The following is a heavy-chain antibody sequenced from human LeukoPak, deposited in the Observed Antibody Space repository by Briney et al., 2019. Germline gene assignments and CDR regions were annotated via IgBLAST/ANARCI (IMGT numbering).Heavy chain of an antibody. J-gene: IGHJ4*02. V-gene: IGHV3-30*04. CDR3: ASTYEYFWGSYPKTVGY. Sequence: GRPLRVSWSASGFTFSSYAMHWLRQAPGKGREGVAFISYDRSNTYYADSANNRFTTSRDNSKNTLYPQMNTLRAEDTAVYYCASTYEYFWGSYPKTVGYWGQGTLVTVSS. D-gene: IGHD3-16*02. CDR1: GFTFSSYA. CDR2: ISYDRSNT.